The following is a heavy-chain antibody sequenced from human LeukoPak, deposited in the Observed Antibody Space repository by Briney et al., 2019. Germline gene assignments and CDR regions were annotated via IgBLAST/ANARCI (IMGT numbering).Heavy chain of an antibody. CDR1: GFTFSSSG. V-gene: IGHV3-30*02. CDR2: IRYDGSNK. CDR3: AKERDTAMVTIDY. Sequence: GGSLRLSCAASGFTFSSSGMQSVRQAPGKGLEWVAFIRYDGSNKYYADSVKGRFTISRDNSKNTLYLQMNSLRAEDTAVDYCAKERDTAMVTIDYWGQGTLVTVSS. D-gene: IGHD5-18*01. J-gene: IGHJ4*02.